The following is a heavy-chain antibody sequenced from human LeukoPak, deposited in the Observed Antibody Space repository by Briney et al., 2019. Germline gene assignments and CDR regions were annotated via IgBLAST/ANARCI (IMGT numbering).Heavy chain of an antibody. CDR2: ISAYNGNT. D-gene: IGHD3-10*01. J-gene: IGHJ4*02. V-gene: IGHV1-18*01. CDR1: GYTFTSSG. CDR3: ARDGRDYYGSGSYSDY. Sequence: ASVKVSCKASGYTFTSSGINWVRQAPGQGLEWMGWISAYNGNTNYAQKLQGRVTMTTDTSTSTAYMELRSLRSDDTAVYYCARDGRDYYGSGSYSDYWGQGTLVTVSS.